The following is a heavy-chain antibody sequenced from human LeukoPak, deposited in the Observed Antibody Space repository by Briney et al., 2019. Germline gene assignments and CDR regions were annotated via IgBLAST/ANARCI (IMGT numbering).Heavy chain of an antibody. CDR2: IYYSGST. D-gene: IGHD3-10*01. J-gene: IGHJ6*03. V-gene: IGHV4-59*01. CDR3: ARAYGSESYYYYYYMDV. Sequence: TSETLSLTCTVSGGSISSYYWSWIRQPPGKGLEWIGYIYYSGSTNYNPSLKSRVTISVDTSKNQFSLKLSSVTAADTAVYYCARAYGSESYYYYYYMDVWGKGTTVTISS. CDR1: GGSISSYY.